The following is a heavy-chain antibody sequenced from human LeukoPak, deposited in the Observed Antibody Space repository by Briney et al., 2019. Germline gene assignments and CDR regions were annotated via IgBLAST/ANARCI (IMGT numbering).Heavy chain of an antibody. CDR1: GGSVSSSRYY. CDR2: ISTSGTT. V-gene: IGHV4-61*10. Sequence: PSETLSLTCTLSGGSVSSSRYYWSWVRQPAGKGLQWIGHISTSGTTYNPSLKSPVTISVDTSKNQFSLKLSSVTAADTAVYYCAREVSSSSFDYWGQGTLVTVSS. CDR3: AREVSSSSFDY. D-gene: IGHD6-6*01. J-gene: IGHJ4*02.